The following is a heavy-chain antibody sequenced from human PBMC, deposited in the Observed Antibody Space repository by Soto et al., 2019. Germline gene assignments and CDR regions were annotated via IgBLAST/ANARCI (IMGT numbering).Heavy chain of an antibody. V-gene: IGHV4-39*02. CDR2: IYYSGST. D-gene: IGHD3-22*01. CDR3: ARDLTDSSGYFIDY. Sequence: SETLSLTCTVSGGSISSSSYYWGWIRQPPGKGLEWIGSIYYSGSTYYNPSLKSRVTISVDTSKNQFSLKLSSVTAADTAVYYCARDLTDSSGYFIDYWGQGTLVTVSS. J-gene: IGHJ4*02. CDR1: GGSISSSSYY.